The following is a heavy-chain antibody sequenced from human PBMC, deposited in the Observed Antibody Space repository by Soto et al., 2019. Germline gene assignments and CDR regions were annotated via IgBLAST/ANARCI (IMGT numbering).Heavy chain of an antibody. V-gene: IGHV1-69*13. CDR1: GGTFSSYA. D-gene: IGHD3-22*01. J-gene: IGHJ4*02. CDR2: IIPIFGTA. CDR3: AREAGYYYDSSGLFCY. Sequence: SVKVSCKASGGTFSSYAISWVRQAPGQGLEWMGGIIPIFGTANYAQKFQGRVTITADESTSTAYMELSSLRSEDTAVYDCAREAGYYYDSSGLFCYWGQGTLVTVSS.